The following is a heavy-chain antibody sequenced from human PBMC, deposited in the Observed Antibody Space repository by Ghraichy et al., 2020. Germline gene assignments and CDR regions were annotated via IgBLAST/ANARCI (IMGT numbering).Heavy chain of an antibody. CDR1: GFTFSSYA. Sequence: GGSLRLSCAASGFTFSSYAMSWVRQAPGKGLEWVSAISGSGGSTYYADSVKGRFTISRDNSKNTLYLQMNSLRAEDTAVYYCAKDRAYDYVWGSYRHTPSDAFDIWGQGTMVTVSS. J-gene: IGHJ3*02. D-gene: IGHD3-16*02. CDR3: AKDRAYDYVWGSYRHTPSDAFDI. V-gene: IGHV3-23*01. CDR2: ISGSGGST.